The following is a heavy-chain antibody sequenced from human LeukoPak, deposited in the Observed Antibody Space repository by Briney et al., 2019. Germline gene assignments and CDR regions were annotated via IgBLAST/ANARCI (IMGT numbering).Heavy chain of an antibody. CDR3: ARAPAFGTVDY. J-gene: IGHJ4*02. CDR1: GFTFSSYW. V-gene: IGHV3-7*01. Sequence: GSLRLSCAASGFTFSSYWMSWVRQAPGKGLEWVANINQDGSEKYYVASMKGRFTISRDNAKNSLCLQVNSLRDEDTAVYYCARAPAFGTVDYWGQGTLATVSS. CDR2: INQDGSEK. D-gene: IGHD1-1*01.